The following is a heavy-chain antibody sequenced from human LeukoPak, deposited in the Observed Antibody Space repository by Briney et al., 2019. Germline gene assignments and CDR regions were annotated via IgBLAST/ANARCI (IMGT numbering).Heavy chain of an antibody. Sequence: PSETLSLTCTVSGGSISSSSYYWSWIRQPPGKGLEWIGEINHSGSTNYNPSLKSRVTISVDTSKNQFSLKLSSVTAADTAVYYCARAGDYNGDYCYYGMDVWGQGTTVTVSS. CDR3: ARAGDYNGDYCYYGMDV. J-gene: IGHJ6*02. D-gene: IGHD4-17*01. CDR1: GGSISSSSYY. CDR2: INHSGST. V-gene: IGHV4-39*07.